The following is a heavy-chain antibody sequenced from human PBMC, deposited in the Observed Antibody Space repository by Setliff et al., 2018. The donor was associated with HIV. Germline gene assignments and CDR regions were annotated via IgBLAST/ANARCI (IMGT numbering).Heavy chain of an antibody. CDR2: IYYSGNP. D-gene: IGHD2-2*01. Sequence: PSETLSLTCTVSGGSISSNYWSWMRQPPGKGLEWIGHIYYSGNPFYNPSLRSRVTISLDTSKNQFSLKLSSVTAADTAVYYCARGFDYAQRPPLYYFDYWGQGTLVTVSS. V-gene: IGHV4-59*12. CDR1: GGSISSNY. CDR3: ARGFDYAQRPPLYYFDY. J-gene: IGHJ4*02.